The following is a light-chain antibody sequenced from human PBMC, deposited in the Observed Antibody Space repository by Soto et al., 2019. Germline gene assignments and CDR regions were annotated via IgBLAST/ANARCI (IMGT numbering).Light chain of an antibody. J-gene: IGKJ5*01. CDR2: DAS. CDR1: QGISSA. Sequence: AIHLTQSPSSLSASVGDRVTITCRASQGISSALAWYQQKPGKAPKVLIYDASNLERGVPSRFSGSGSGTDFTLTITSLQPEDFAAYYCQQLNSYPTTFGRGTRLEIK. V-gene: IGKV1-13*02. CDR3: QQLNSYPTT.